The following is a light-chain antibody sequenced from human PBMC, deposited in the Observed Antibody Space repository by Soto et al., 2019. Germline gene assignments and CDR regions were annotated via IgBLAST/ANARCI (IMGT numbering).Light chain of an antibody. Sequence: DIQMTQSPSSLSASVVDRVTITCRASQSISSWLAWYQQKPGKAPKLLINAASSLERGVPSRFSGGGSGTDFTLNISSLQPDDFATYYCQQYNSYPVTFGQGTKVDIK. CDR2: AAS. CDR3: QQYNSYPVT. CDR1: QSISSW. J-gene: IGKJ1*01. V-gene: IGKV1-5*01.